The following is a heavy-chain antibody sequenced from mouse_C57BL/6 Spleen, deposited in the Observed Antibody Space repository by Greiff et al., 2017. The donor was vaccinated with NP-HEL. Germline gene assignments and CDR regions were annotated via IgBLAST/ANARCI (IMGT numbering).Heavy chain of an antibody. CDR3: AREERLWDGDFDY. CDR1: GYTFTSYW. D-gene: IGHD4-1*01. V-gene: IGHV1-72*01. Sequence: VQLQQPGAELVKPGASVKLSCKASGYTFTSYWMHWVKQRPGRGLEWIGRIDPNSGGTKYNEKFKSKATLTVDKPSSTAYMQLSSLTSADDAVDYGAREERLWDGDFDYWGQGTTLTVSS. J-gene: IGHJ2*01. CDR2: IDPNSGGT.